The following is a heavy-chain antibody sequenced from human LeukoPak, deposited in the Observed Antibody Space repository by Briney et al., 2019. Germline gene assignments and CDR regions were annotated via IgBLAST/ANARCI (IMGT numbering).Heavy chain of an antibody. CDR2: MRPRYGNT. Sequence: ASVNVSFKASGYTFIIYEIQWVRQAPGQGLEWVGWMRPRYGNTAYAQSFQGRVTITRDTSIDTVYMELSGLRSEDTAVYYCARVGAGEGGIDYWAQGTLITVSS. J-gene: IGHJ4*02. D-gene: IGHD3-10*01. CDR1: GYTFIIYE. CDR3: ARVGAGEGGIDY. V-gene: IGHV1-8*03.